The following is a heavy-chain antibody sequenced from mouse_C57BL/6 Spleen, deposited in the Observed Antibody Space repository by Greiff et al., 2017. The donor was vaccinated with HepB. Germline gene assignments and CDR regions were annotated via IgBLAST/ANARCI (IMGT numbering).Heavy chain of an antibody. CDR3: TRTTVVARYFDV. Sequence: VQLQQSGAELVRPGASVKLSCTASGFNIKDDYMHWVKQRPEQGLEWIGWIDPANGDTEYASKVQGKATITADTSSNTAYLQLSSLTSEDTAVYYCTRTTVVARYFDVWGTGTTVTVSS. J-gene: IGHJ1*03. D-gene: IGHD1-1*01. CDR1: GFNIKDDY. V-gene: IGHV14-4*01. CDR2: IDPANGDT.